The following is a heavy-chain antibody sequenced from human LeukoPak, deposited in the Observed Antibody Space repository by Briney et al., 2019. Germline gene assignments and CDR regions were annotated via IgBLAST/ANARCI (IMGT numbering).Heavy chain of an antibody. V-gene: IGHV1-18*01. Sequence: GASVKVSCKASGYTFTSYGISWVRQAPGQGLEWMGWISAYNGNTNYAQKLQGRVTMTTDTSTSTAYMELRSLRSDDTAVYYCARVLEAAAGLGDYYYYYMDVWGKGTTVTVSS. CDR1: GYTFTSYG. CDR2: ISAYNGNT. CDR3: ARVLEAAAGLGDYYYYYMDV. J-gene: IGHJ6*03. D-gene: IGHD6-13*01.